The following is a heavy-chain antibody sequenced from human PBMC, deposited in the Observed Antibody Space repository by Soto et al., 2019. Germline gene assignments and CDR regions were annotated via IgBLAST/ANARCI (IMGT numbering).Heavy chain of an antibody. Sequence: EVQLVESGGGLVQPGRSLRLSCAASGFTFDDYGMHWVRQAPGKGLEWASGITWNSGNIGYADSVKGRFTISRDNAKNSLYLQMNSLRPEDTALYYCARRGNTMAFDIWGQGTMVIVSS. D-gene: IGHD3-16*01. V-gene: IGHV3-9*01. J-gene: IGHJ3*02. CDR2: ITWNSGNI. CDR3: ARRGNTMAFDI. CDR1: GFTFDDYG.